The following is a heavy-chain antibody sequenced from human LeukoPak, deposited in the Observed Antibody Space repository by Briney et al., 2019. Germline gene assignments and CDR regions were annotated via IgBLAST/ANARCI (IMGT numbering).Heavy chain of an antibody. J-gene: IGHJ5*02. CDR3: ARDGLPATVANWFDP. CDR2: ISRNGIYI. CDR1: GFTFNNYT. D-gene: IGHD2-15*01. V-gene: IGHV3-21*01. Sequence: PGGSLRLSCAASGFTFNNYTMNWVRQAPGKGLEWVSSISRNGIYIKYVDSVKGRFTVSRDNAKNSLYLQMNSLRADETAVYYCARDGLPATVANWFDPWGQGTLVTVSS.